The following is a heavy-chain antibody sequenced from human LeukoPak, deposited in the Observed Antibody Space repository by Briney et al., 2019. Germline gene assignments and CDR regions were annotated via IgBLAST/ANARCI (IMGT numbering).Heavy chain of an antibody. CDR1: GYTFTSYG. CDR2: ISAYNGNT. J-gene: IGHJ4*02. CDR3: ARATGDIVVVPAAIRD. V-gene: IGHV1-18*01. D-gene: IGHD2-2*01. Sequence: ASVKVSCKASGYTFTSYGISWVRQAPGQGREWMGWISAYNGNTNYTQKLQGRVTMTTDTSTSTAYMELRSLRSDDTAVYYCARATGDIVVVPAAIRDWGQGTLVTVSS.